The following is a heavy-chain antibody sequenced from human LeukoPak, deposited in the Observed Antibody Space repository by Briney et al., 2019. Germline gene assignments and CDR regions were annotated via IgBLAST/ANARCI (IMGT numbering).Heavy chain of an antibody. CDR1: GFTFSSSE. V-gene: IGHV3-48*03. CDR3: AREGRSSGWYFALDY. J-gene: IGHJ4*02. D-gene: IGHD6-19*01. Sequence: GGSLRLSCAASGFTFSSSEMNWVRQAPGKGLEWVSYISDSGSTIYYADSVKGRFTISRDNAKNSLYLQMNSLRAEDTAVYYCAREGRSSGWYFALDYWGQGTLVTASS. CDR2: ISDSGSTI.